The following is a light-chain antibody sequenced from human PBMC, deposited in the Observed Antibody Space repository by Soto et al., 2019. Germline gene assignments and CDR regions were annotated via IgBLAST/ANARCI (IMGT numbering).Light chain of an antibody. CDR3: QQYETFAGT. J-gene: IGKJ1*01. V-gene: IGKV1-5*01. CDR1: QSVSGW. Sequence: DIQMTQSPSTLSASVGDTVTVTCRASQSVSGWLAWYQQKPGEAPKLLIYDASALPPGVPSSFSGSGSGTKFTLTIASLQPDDFATYYCQQYETFAGTFGPGTKVEI. CDR2: DAS.